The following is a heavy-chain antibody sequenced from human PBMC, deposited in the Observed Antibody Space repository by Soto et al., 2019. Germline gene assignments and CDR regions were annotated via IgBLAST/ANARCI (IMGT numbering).Heavy chain of an antibody. D-gene: IGHD4-17*01. V-gene: IGHV3-30*18. Sequence: QVQLVESGGGVVQPGRSLRLSCAASGFTFSSYGMHWVRQAPGKGLEWVAVISYDGSNKYYADSVKGRFTISRDNSKNTLYLQMNSLRAEDTAVYYCAKDYGQGVDYWGQGTLVTVSS. J-gene: IGHJ4*02. CDR1: GFTFSSYG. CDR3: AKDYGQGVDY. CDR2: ISYDGSNK.